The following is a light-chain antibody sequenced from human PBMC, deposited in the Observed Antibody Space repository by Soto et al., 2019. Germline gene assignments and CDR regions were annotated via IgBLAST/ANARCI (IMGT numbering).Light chain of an antibody. CDR1: QSVGSS. CDR2: DSS. J-gene: IGKJ4*01. V-gene: IGKV3-11*01. Sequence: EIVLTQSPATLSLSPVERATLSCMASQSVGSSLAWYQRTPGQAPRLLINDSSNRATGIPARFSGSGSGTDFTLTISSLEPEDFAVYYCQQRNDWPLTCGGGTKGDIK. CDR3: QQRNDWPLT.